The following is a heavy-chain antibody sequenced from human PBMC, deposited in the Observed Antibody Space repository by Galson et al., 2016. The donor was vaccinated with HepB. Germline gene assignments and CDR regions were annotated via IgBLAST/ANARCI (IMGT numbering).Heavy chain of an antibody. Sequence: SETLSLTCTVSGGSVSSGSYYWSWIRQPPGKGLEWIGYIYYSGSTNYNPSLKSRVTISVDTSKNQFSLKLSSVTAADTALYYCARARDDYGEYGPDYWGQGTLVTVSA. V-gene: IGHV4-61*01. D-gene: IGHD4-17*01. J-gene: IGHJ4*02. CDR3: ARARDDYGEYGPDY. CDR2: IYYSGST. CDR1: GGSVSSGSYY.